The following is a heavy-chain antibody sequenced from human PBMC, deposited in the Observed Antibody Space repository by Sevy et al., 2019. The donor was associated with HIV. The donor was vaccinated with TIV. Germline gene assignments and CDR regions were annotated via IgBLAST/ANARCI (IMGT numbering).Heavy chain of an antibody. CDR3: ARALAAAASY. Sequence: GGSLRLSCAASGFTFSSYWMNWVRQAPGKGLEWGANIKQDGREKYYVDSVKGRFTISRDNAKNSMHLQMNSLRAEDTAVYYCARALAAAASYWGQXTLVTVSS. CDR2: IKQDGREK. V-gene: IGHV3-7*01. J-gene: IGHJ4*02. D-gene: IGHD6-25*01. CDR1: GFTFSSYW.